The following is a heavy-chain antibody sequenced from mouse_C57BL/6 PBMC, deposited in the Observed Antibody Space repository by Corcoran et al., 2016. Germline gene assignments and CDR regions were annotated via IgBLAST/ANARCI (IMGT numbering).Heavy chain of an antibody. CDR1: GYTFTDYY. D-gene: IGHD1-1*01. V-gene: IGHV1-77*01. CDR2: IGPGSGST. CDR3: ARSENLGLNVLLRSYAMDY. J-gene: IGHJ4*01. Sequence: QVQLKQSGAELVKPGASVTISCKASGYTFTDYYINWVKQRPGQGLEWIGKIGPGSGSTYYNEKFKGKATLTADKSSSTAYMQLSSLTSEDSAVDFCARSENLGLNVLLRSYAMDYWGQGTSVTVSS.